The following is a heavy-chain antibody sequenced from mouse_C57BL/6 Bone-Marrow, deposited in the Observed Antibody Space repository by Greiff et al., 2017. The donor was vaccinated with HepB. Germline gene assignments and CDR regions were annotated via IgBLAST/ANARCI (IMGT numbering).Heavy chain of an antibody. Sequence: EVMLVESEGGLVQPGSSMKLSCTASGFTFSDYYMAWVRQVPEKGLEWVANINYDGSSTYYLDSLKSRFIISRDNAKNILYLQMSSLKPEDTATYYCARDDESYAMDYWGQGTSVTVSS. CDR3: ARDDESYAMDY. V-gene: IGHV5-16*01. D-gene: IGHD2-3*01. J-gene: IGHJ4*01. CDR2: INYDGSST. CDR1: GFTFSDYY.